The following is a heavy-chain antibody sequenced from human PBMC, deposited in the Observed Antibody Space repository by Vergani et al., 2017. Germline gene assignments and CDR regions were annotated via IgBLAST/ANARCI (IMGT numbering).Heavy chain of an antibody. V-gene: IGHV4-34*01. CDR1: GGSFSGYY. Sequence: QVQLQQWGAGLLKPSETLSLTCAVYGGSFSGYYWSWIRQPPGKGLEWIGEINHSGSTNYNPSLKSRGTISVDTSKNQFSLKLSSVTAADTAVYYCASGGVYDSSGYYPDWGQGTLVTVSS. J-gene: IGHJ4*02. CDR3: ASGGVYDSSGYYPD. CDR2: INHSGST. D-gene: IGHD3-22*01.